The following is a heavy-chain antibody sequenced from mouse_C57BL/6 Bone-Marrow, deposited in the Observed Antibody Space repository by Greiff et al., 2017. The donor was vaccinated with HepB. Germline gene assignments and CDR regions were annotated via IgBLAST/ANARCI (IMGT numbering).Heavy chain of an antibody. V-gene: IGHV2-6-1*01. CDR2: IWSDGST. J-gene: IGHJ4*01. Sequence: QVQLKESGPGLVAPSQSLSITCTVSGFSLTSYGVHWVRQPPGKGLEWLVVIWSDGSTTYNSALKSRLSISKDNSKSQGFLKMNSLQTDDTAMYYCARHGGLRRGFYYAMDYWGQGTSVTVSS. CDR3: ARHGGLRRGFYYAMDY. D-gene: IGHD2-4*01. CDR1: GFSLTSYG.